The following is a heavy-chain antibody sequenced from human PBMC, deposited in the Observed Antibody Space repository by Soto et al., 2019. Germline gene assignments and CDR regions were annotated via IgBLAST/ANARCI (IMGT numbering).Heavy chain of an antibody. CDR3: AREYSGSYYFAFDI. CDR1: GYTFTGYY. J-gene: IGHJ3*02. V-gene: IGHV1-2*04. Sequence: DSVKVSCKASGYTFTGYYMHWVRQAPGQGLEWMGWINPNSGGTNYAQKFQGWVTMTRDTSISTAYMELSRLRSDDTAVPYCAREYSGSYYFAFDIWGQGTMVTVSS. D-gene: IGHD1-26*01. CDR2: INPNSGGT.